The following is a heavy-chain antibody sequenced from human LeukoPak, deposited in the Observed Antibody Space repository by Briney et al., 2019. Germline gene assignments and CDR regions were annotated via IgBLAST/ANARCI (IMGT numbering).Heavy chain of an antibody. D-gene: IGHD3-9*01. V-gene: IGHV3-53*01. CDR3: ARGIGHFDVLTGYSHRFDP. CDR2: IYSGGST. J-gene: IGHJ5*02. CDR1: GFTVSSNY. Sequence: GGSLRLSCAASGFTVSSNYMSWVRQAPGKGLEWVSVIYSGGSTYYADSVKGRFTISRDNSKNTLYLQMNSLRAEDTAVYYCARGIGHFDVLTGYSHRFDPWGRGTLVTVSS.